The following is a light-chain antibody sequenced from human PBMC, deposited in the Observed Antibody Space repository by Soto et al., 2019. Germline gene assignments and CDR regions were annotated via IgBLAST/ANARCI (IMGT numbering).Light chain of an antibody. J-gene: IGLJ1*01. Sequence: QSALTQPPSESGSPGQSVTISCTGTSSDIGGYNYVSWYQQHPGKAPKLMIYEVTKRPSGVPDRFSGSRSGNTASLTVSGLQAEDEADYYCSSYTSSSTYVFGTGTKLTVL. CDR3: SSYTSSSTYV. CDR1: SSDIGGYNY. V-gene: IGLV2-8*01. CDR2: EVT.